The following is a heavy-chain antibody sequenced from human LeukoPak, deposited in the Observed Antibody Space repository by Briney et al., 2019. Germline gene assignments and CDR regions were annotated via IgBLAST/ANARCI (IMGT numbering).Heavy chain of an antibody. CDR1: GFTFSSYG. CDR3: VKDQDVATTATFDY. D-gene: IGHD5-12*01. CDR2: IWYDGSNK. Sequence: PGGSLRLSCAATGFTFSSYGMHWVRQALGKGLEWVAVIWYDGSNKYYADSVKGRFTISRDNSKNTLYLQMNSLRAEDTAVYYCVKDQDVATTATFDYWGQGTLVTVSS. V-gene: IGHV3-33*06. J-gene: IGHJ4*02.